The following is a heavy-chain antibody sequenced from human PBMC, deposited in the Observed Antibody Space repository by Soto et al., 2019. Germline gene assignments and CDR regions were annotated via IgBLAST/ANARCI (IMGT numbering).Heavy chain of an antibody. Sequence: PSETLSLTCIVSGGSISSDCYYWGWIRQHPGKGLEWIGYIYHSGSHYYNPSLKSRVTVSVDTSENQFSLKLRSVTAADTAVYYCASYTYSSSWCYFDPWGQGTLVTVSS. CDR1: GGSISSDCYY. CDR3: ASYTYSSSWCYFDP. J-gene: IGHJ5*02. D-gene: IGHD6-13*01. CDR2: IYHSGSH. V-gene: IGHV4-31*03.